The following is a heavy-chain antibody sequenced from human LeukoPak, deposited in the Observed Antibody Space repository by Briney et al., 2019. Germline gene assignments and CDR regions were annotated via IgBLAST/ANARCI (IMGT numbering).Heavy chain of an antibody. Sequence: GGSLRLSCAASGFTFSDYYMSWIRQAPGKGLEWVSSISSSGTYIYSTDSVKGRFTISRDNAKNSLYLLMNSLRAEDTAVYYCAREFTSGWIDYWGQGTLVTVSS. V-gene: IGHV3-11*04. CDR2: ISSSGTYI. J-gene: IGHJ4*02. CDR3: AREFTSGWIDY. CDR1: GFTFSDYY. D-gene: IGHD6-19*01.